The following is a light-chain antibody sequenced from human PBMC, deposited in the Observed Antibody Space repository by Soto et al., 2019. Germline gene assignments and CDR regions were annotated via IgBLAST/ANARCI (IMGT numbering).Light chain of an antibody. CDR1: SSDVGSYNL. CDR2: EGS. CDR3: SSSAGIQVV. Sequence: QSALTQPASVSGSPGQSITISCTGTSSDVGSYNLVSWYQQHPGKAPKLMIYEGSKRPSGVSNRFSGSKSGNTASLTISGRQAEDEFFYYCSSSAGIQVVFGGGT. V-gene: IGLV2-23*01. J-gene: IGLJ2*01.